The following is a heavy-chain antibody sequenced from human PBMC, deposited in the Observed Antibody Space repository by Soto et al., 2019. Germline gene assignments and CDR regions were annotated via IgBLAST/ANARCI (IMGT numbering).Heavy chain of an antibody. CDR1: GFSLNTRGMC. J-gene: IGHJ4*02. CDR3: ARTRDSGYEKILFDY. CDR2: IDWDDDK. Sequence: SGPTLVNPTQTLTLTCTFSGFSLNTRGMCVSWIRQPPGKALEWLALIDWDDDKYYTTSLKTRLTISRDTSKNQVVLTMTNVDPVDTATYYCARTRDSGYEKILFDYWGQGTLLTVSS. V-gene: IGHV2-70*01. D-gene: IGHD5-12*01.